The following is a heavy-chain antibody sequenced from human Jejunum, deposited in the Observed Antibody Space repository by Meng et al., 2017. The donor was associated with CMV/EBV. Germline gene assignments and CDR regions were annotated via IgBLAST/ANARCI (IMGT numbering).Heavy chain of an antibody. Sequence: FSAYRMHWVHQVAGKGLVWVSHIIGDGTTTTYADSVKGRFTISRDNAKNTLYLQMNSLRVEDTGVYYCARAGVVVTATPHYYGMDVWGQGTAVTVSS. CDR1: FSAYR. CDR3: ARAGVVVTATPHYYGMDV. CDR2: IIGDGTTT. V-gene: IGHV3-74*01. D-gene: IGHD2-15*01. J-gene: IGHJ6*02.